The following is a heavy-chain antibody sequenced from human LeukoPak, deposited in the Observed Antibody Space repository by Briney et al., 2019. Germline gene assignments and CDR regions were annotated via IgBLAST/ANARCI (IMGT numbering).Heavy chain of an antibody. Sequence: PSETLSLTCDVYGGSFSGYYWSWIRQPPGKGLEWIGEINHSGSTNYNPSLKSRVTISVDTSKNQFSLKLSSVTAADTAVYYCARGSSIAASWDFAYYYYYYMDVWGKGTTVTVSS. CDR2: INHSGST. J-gene: IGHJ6*03. CDR1: GGSFSGYY. CDR3: ARGSSIAASWDFAYYYYYYMDV. V-gene: IGHV4-34*01. D-gene: IGHD6-13*01.